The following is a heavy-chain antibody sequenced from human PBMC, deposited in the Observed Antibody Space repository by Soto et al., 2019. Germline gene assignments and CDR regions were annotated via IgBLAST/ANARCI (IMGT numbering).Heavy chain of an antibody. Sequence: QLTLKESGPTLVKPTQTLTLTCTFSGFSLSTSGVGVGWIRQPPGKALEWLALIYWDDDKRYSPSLKSRLTLTKDTSKNQVVLTMTNMDPVDPATYYCTRQQLWDGWIAWCQGTLVTVSS. J-gene: IGHJ5*02. CDR2: IYWDDDK. CDR3: TRQQLWDGWIA. D-gene: IGHD5-18*01. V-gene: IGHV2-5*02. CDR1: GFSLSTSGVG.